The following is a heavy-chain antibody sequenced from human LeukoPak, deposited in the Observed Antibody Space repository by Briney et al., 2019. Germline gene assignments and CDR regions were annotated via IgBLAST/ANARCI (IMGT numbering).Heavy chain of an antibody. CDR2: ISSTASSI. V-gene: IGHV3-48*04. J-gene: IGHJ5*02. CDR3: ARDVTYHGGDWFDP. Sequence: AGGSLRLSCAASEFTFSSYSMSWVRQAPGKGLEWVSYISSTASSIYYADSVKGGFTISRDNAKNSLYLQMNSLRAEDTAVYYCARDVTYHGGDWFDPWGQGTLVTVSS. CDR1: EFTFSSYS. D-gene: IGHD4-23*01.